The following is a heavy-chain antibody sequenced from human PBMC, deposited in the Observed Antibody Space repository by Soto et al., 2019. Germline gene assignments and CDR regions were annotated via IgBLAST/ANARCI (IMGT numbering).Heavy chain of an antibody. V-gene: IGHV4-34*01. CDR3: ARRGTVTADFDY. CDR2: INHSGST. Sequence: SETLSLTCAVYGGSFSAYSWTWIRQPPGKGLEWIGEINHSGSTNYNPSLKSRVTLSVDTSKNQFSLNLSSVTAADTAVYYCARRGTVTADFDYWGQGTLVTVSS. D-gene: IGHD2-21*02. CDR1: GGSFSAYS. J-gene: IGHJ4*02.